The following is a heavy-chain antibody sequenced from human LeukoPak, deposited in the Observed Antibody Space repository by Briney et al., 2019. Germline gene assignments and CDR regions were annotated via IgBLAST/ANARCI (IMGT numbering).Heavy chain of an antibody. Sequence: PSETLFLTCTVSGDSINSYYWSWIRQPPGKGLEWIGYIYSSGSTNYNPSLTSLKSRVTISVDTSKNQFSLKLSSVTAADTAVYYCARIDEMATIDYWGQGTLVTVSS. J-gene: IGHJ4*02. V-gene: IGHV4-59*01. D-gene: IGHD5-24*01. CDR3: ARIDEMATIDY. CDR1: GDSINSYY. CDR2: IYSSGST.